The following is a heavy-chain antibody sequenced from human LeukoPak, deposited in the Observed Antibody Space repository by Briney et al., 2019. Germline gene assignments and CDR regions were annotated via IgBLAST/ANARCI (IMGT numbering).Heavy chain of an antibody. D-gene: IGHD3-9*01. CDR2: INPNSGGT. CDR3: AREDLGDDILTGHNWFDP. J-gene: IGHJ5*02. V-gene: IGHV1-2*02. Sequence: ASVKVSCKASGYTFTGYYMHWVRQAPGQGLEWIGWINPNSGGTNYAQKFQGRVTMTRDTSISTAYMELSRLRSDDTAVYYCAREDLGDDILTGHNWFDPWGQGTLVTVSS. CDR1: GYTFTGYY.